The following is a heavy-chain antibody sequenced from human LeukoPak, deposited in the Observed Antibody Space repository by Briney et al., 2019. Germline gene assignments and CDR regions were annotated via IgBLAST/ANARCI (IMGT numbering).Heavy chain of an antibody. J-gene: IGHJ4*02. Sequence: GASVKVSCKASGGTFSSYAISWVRQAPGQGLEWMGRIIPILSIANYAQKFQGRVTITADKSTSTAYMELSSLRSEDTAVYYCARGEGVRGVTIDYWGQGTLVAVSS. CDR1: GGTFSSYA. CDR3: ARGEGVRGVTIDY. CDR2: IIPILSIA. V-gene: IGHV1-69*04. D-gene: IGHD3-10*01.